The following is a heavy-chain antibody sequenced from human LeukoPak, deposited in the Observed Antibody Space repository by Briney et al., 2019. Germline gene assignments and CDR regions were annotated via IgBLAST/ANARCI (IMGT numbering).Heavy chain of an antibody. D-gene: IGHD3-22*01. CDR1: GYTFTSYG. V-gene: IGHV1-18*01. J-gene: IGHJ4*02. CDR3: ARDPPPAYYYDSSGYYYFDY. CDR2: ISAYNGNT. Sequence: GASVKVSCKASGYTFTSYGISRVRQAPGQGLEWMGWISAYNGNTNYAQKLQGRVTMTTDTSTSTAYMELRSLRSDDTAVYYCARDPPPAYYYDSSGYYYFDYWGQGTLVTVSS.